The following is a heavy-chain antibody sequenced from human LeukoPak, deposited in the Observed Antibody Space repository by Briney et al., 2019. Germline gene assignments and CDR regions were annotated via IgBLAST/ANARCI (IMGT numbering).Heavy chain of an antibody. Sequence: GRSLRLSCAASGFTFSSYGMHWVCQAPGKGLEWVAVISYDGSNKYYADSVKGRFTISRDNSKNTLYLQMNSLRAEDTAVYYCAKPRVLEWLQPDAFDIWGQGTMVTVSS. CDR3: AKPRVLEWLQPDAFDI. V-gene: IGHV3-30*18. CDR1: GFTFSSYG. J-gene: IGHJ3*02. CDR2: ISYDGSNK. D-gene: IGHD5-12*01.